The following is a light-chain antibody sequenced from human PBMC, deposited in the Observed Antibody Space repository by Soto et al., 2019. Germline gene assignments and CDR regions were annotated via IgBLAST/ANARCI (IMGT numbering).Light chain of an antibody. CDR1: NIGSKS. CDR2: YDS. V-gene: IGLV3-21*04. Sequence: SSELTQPPSVSVAPGKTARITCGGNNIGSKSVHWYQQKPGQAPVLVIYYDSDRPSGIPERFSGSNSGNTATLTISRVEAGDEADYYCQVWDSSSDDRGVVFGGGTKVTVL. CDR3: QVWDSSSDDRGVV. J-gene: IGLJ2*01.